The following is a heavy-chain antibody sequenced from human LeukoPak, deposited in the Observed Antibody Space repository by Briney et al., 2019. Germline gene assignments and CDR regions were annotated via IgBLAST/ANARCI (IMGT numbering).Heavy chain of an antibody. V-gene: IGHV3-53*01. CDR2: IYSGGST. D-gene: IGHD3-10*01. J-gene: IGHJ3*01. Sequence: GGSLTLSCAASGFTVSSNYMSWVRQAPGKGLEWVSVIYSGGSTYADSVKGRFTISRDNSKNTLYLQMNSLRAEDTVVYYCARDDQSHPLMVGAFDLGAQGTMVTVSS. CDR1: GFTVSSNY. CDR3: ARDDQSHPLMVGAFDL.